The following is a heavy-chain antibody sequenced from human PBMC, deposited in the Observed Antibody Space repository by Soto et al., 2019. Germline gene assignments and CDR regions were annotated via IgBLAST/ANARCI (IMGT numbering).Heavy chain of an antibody. CDR2: INPNSGAS. D-gene: IGHD2-2*01. CDR3: ARYCSSTSCQFDP. CDR1: GYTFTGYY. V-gene: IGHV1-2*02. Sequence: ASVKVSCKASGYTFTGYYIHWVRQAPGQGLEWMGGINPNSGASNYAQKFQGRATMTRDTSISTGYMELSRLRSDDTAVYYCARYCSSTSCQFDPWGQGTLVTVSS. J-gene: IGHJ5*02.